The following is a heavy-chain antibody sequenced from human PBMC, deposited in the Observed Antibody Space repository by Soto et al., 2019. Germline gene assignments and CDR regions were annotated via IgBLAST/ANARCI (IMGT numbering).Heavy chain of an antibody. D-gene: IGHD2-21*02. V-gene: IGHV3-30*18. CDR3: AKEGEYCGGDCYYDY. CDR1: GFTFSSYG. CDR2: ISYDGSNK. J-gene: IGHJ4*02. Sequence: ESGGGVVQPGRSLRLSCAASGFTFSSYGMHWVRQAPGKGLEWVAVISYDGSNKYYADSVKGRFTISRDNSKNTLYLQMNSLRAEDTAVYYCAKEGEYCGGDCYYDYWGQGTLVTVSS.